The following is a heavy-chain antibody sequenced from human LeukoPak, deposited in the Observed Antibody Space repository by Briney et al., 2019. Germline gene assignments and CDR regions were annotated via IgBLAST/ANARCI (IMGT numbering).Heavy chain of an antibody. CDR1: GGSISSYY. Sequence: SETLSLTCTVSGGSISSYYWSWIRQPPGKGLEWIGYIYYSGTTNYNPSLKSRVTISVDTSKNQFSLKLSSVTAADTAVYYCARGSSEAGAFDIWGQGTMVTVSS. D-gene: IGHD3-22*01. CDR2: IYYSGTT. V-gene: IGHV4-59*01. J-gene: IGHJ3*02. CDR3: ARGSSEAGAFDI.